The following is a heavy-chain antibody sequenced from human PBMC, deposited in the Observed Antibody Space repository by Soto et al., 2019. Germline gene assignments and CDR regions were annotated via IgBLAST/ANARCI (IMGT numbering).Heavy chain of an antibody. CDR2: IYYSGST. J-gene: IGHJ5*02. V-gene: IGHV4-59*01. CDR1: GGSISSYY. D-gene: IGHD2-8*01. CDR3: ARTRRGGYCTNGVCPWGSWFDP. Sequence: SETLSLTCTVSGGSISSYYWSWIRQPPGKGLEWIGYIYYSGSTNYNPSLKSRVTISVDTSKNQFSLKLSSVTAADTAVYYCARTRRGGYCTNGVCPWGSWFDPWGQGTLVTVSS.